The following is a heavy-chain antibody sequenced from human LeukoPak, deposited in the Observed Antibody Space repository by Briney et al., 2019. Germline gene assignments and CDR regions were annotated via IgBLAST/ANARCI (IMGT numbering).Heavy chain of an antibody. CDR1: GGSISSYY. V-gene: IGHV4-59*08. CDR3: ATAKFGGNSYFDY. Sequence: PSETLSLTCTVSGGSISSYYWSWIRQPPGKGLEWIGYIYYSGSTNYNPSLKSRVTISVDTSKNQFSLKLSSVTAADTAVYYCATAKFGGNSYFDYWGQGTLVTVSS. J-gene: IGHJ4*02. D-gene: IGHD4-23*01. CDR2: IYYSGST.